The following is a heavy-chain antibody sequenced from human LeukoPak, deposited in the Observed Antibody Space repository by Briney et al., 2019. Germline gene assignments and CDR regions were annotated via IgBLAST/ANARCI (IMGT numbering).Heavy chain of an antibody. Sequence: GGSLRLSCAASGFTFSNFWMSWVRQAPGKGLEWVANMRHDGGEKYYVGAVEGRFTISRDNAKNSLYLQMNSLRVEDTAAYYCARDKIVGSVEGSNMDVWGKGTTVTVSS. V-gene: IGHV3-7*01. CDR2: MRHDGGEK. CDR1: GFTFSNFW. CDR3: ARDKIVGSVEGSNMDV. D-gene: IGHD1-26*01. J-gene: IGHJ6*03.